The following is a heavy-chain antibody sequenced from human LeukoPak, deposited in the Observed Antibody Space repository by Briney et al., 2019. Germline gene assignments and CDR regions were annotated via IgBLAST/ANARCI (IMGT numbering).Heavy chain of an antibody. CDR1: GYTFTSYG. V-gene: IGHV1-18*01. Sequence: GAAVKVSCKASGYTFTSYGISWVRQAPGQGLEWMGWISAYNGNTNYAQKLQGRVTMTTDTSTSTAYMELRSLRSDDTAVYYCARAIAAADVGGMFDYWGQGTLVTVSS. D-gene: IGHD6-13*01. CDR3: ARAIAAADVGGMFDY. J-gene: IGHJ4*02. CDR2: ISAYNGNT.